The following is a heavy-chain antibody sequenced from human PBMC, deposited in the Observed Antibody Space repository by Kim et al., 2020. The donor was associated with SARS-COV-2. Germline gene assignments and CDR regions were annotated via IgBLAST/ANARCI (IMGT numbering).Heavy chain of an antibody. J-gene: IGHJ6*02. CDR3: ARDRPPEVEGDYYYGMDV. CDR2: IGTAGDT. CDR1: GFTFSSYD. Sequence: GGSLRLSCAASGFTFSSYDMHWVRQATGKGLEWVSAIGTAGDTYYPGSVKGRFTISRENAKNSLYLQMNSLRAGDTAVYYCARDRPPEVEGDYYYGMDVWGQGTTVTVSS. V-gene: IGHV3-13*01.